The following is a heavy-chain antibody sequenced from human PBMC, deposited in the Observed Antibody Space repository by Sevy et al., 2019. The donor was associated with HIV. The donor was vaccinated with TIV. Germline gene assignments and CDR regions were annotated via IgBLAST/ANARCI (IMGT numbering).Heavy chain of an antibody. V-gene: IGHV4-39*01. Sequence: SETLSLTCTVSGGSMSSSSYYWGWIRQPPGKGLEWIGSIYYSGYTYYNPSLKSRVTISVDTSKNKFSLKLSSVTAADTAVYYCARQGYSSSSRMDVWGQGTTVTVSS. D-gene: IGHD6-6*01. CDR3: ARQGYSSSSRMDV. CDR1: GGSMSSSSYY. J-gene: IGHJ6*02. CDR2: IYYSGYT.